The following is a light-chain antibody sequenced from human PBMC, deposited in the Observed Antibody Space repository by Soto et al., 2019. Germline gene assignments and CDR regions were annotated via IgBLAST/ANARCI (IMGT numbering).Light chain of an antibody. Sequence: QSALTQPASVSGSPGQSITISCTGTSSDFGTYNYVSWYQQHPGKAPKLMLYEVSNRPSGVSNRFFGSKSGNTASLTISGLQAEDEADYFCNSYTSSSTLYVFGTGTKVTVL. J-gene: IGLJ1*01. CDR3: NSYTSSSTLYV. CDR2: EVS. V-gene: IGLV2-14*01. CDR1: SSDFGTYNY.